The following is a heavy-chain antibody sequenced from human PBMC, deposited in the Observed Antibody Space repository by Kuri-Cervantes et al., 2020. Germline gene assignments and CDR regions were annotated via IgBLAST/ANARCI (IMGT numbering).Heavy chain of an antibody. CDR3: ARGGYSSFPSPLE. Sequence: GGSLRLSCAASGFTFSSYAMHWVRQAPGKGLEWVAVISYDGSNKYYADSVKGRFTISRDNSKNTLYLQMNSLRAEDTAVYYCARGGYSSFPSPLEWGQGTLVTVSS. D-gene: IGHD6-13*01. V-gene: IGHV3-30-3*01. J-gene: IGHJ4*02. CDR2: ISYDGSNK. CDR1: GFTFSSYA.